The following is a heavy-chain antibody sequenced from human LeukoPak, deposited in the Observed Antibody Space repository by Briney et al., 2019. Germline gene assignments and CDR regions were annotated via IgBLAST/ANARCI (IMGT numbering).Heavy chain of an antibody. CDR1: GSTFIDHY. V-gene: IGHV1-2*02. D-gene: IGHD6-19*01. CDR3: ARVFSDYSSGWYLGWFDP. Sequence: PSASVKVSCKTSGSTFIDHYIHWLRQAPGQGLEWMGWIYPKSGGTNYAQKFQGRVTMTWDTSTATAYMDFNRLKSDDTGIYYCARVFSDYSSGWYLGWFDPWGQGTLVTVSS. J-gene: IGHJ5*02. CDR2: IYPKSGGT.